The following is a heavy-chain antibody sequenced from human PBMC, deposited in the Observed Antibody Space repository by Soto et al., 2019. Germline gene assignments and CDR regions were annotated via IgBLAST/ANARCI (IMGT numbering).Heavy chain of an antibody. J-gene: IGHJ4*02. CDR3: ARDGTYNRV. V-gene: IGHV3-66*01. Sequence: EVQLVESGGGLVQPGGSLRLSCAASGFTVSNNYMRWVRQAPGKGLERVSLIYSGGATYYADSVKGRFTISRDNSKNTLYLQMNSLRAEDTAVYYCARDGTYNRVGGQGILVTVSS. CDR2: IYSGGAT. CDR1: GFTVSNNY. D-gene: IGHD1-1*01.